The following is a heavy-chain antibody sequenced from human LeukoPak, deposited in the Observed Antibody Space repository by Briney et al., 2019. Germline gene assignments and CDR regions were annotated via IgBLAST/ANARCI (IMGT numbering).Heavy chain of an antibody. V-gene: IGHV1-2*06. J-gene: IGHJ5*02. CDR2: INPNNGGT. CDR1: GYTFTGYY. CDR3: ARDHQLGDIST. Sequence: ASVKVSCKASGYTFTGYYMHWVRQAPGQGLEWVGRINPNNGGTNYAQKFQGRVTMTRDTSISTAYMELSRLRSDDTAVYYCARDHQLGDISTWGQGTLVTVSS. D-gene: IGHD3-16*01.